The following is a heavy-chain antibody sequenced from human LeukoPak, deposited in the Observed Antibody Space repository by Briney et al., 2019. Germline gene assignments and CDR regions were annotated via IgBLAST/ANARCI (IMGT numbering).Heavy chain of an antibody. J-gene: IGHJ4*02. Sequence: GGSLRLSCAASGLTFSSYVMNWVRQAPGKGLEWVSSISSGSSYIYYADSVKGRFTISRDNAKNSLYLQMNSLRAEDTAVYYCARGVYYYGSGSSTDYWGQGTLVTVSS. CDR3: ARGVYYYGSGSSTDY. CDR2: ISSGSSYI. D-gene: IGHD3-10*01. CDR1: GLTFSSYV. V-gene: IGHV3-21*04.